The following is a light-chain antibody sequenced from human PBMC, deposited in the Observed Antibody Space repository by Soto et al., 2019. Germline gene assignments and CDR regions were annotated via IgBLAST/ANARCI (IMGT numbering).Light chain of an antibody. CDR1: SSDVGYYNS. Sequence: QSVLTQPPSASGSPGQSVTISCTGTSSDVGYYNSVSWYQQHPGKAPKLMIYEVSKRPSGVPERFSGSKSGNTASLTFSGLQAEDEADYYCTSYAGSNNFRVFGGGTKLTVL. CDR2: EVS. CDR3: TSYAGSNNFRV. J-gene: IGLJ3*02. V-gene: IGLV2-8*01.